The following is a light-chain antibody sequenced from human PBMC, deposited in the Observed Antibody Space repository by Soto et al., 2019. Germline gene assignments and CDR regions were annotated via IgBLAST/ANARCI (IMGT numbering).Light chain of an antibody. CDR3: QQRSNWPIT. CDR2: DAS. CDR1: QSVSSY. Sequence: EIALTQSPGALSLSRGERATLSCRASQSVSSYLAWYQQKPGQAPRLLIYDASNRATGIPARFSGSGSGTDFTLTISSLEPEDFAVYYCQQRSNWPITFGQGTRLEIK. J-gene: IGKJ5*01. V-gene: IGKV3-11*01.